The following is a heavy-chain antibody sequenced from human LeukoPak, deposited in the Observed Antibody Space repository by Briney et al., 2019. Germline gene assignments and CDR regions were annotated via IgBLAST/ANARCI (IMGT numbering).Heavy chain of an antibody. Sequence: PGESLRLSCAASRFTFNSYGMTWFRQVPGKGLEWISYINSVGGTTFYADSVKGRFTITRDNANNTLYLQMNSLRAEDAAIYYCARSHMYGDYGEDIWGHGTVVAVSS. CDR2: INSVGGTT. J-gene: IGHJ3*02. V-gene: IGHV3-48*03. CDR3: ARSHMYGDYGEDI. CDR1: RFTFNSYG. D-gene: IGHD4-17*01.